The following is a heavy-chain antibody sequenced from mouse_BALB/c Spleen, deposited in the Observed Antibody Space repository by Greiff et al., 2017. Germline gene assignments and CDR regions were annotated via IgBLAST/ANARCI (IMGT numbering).Heavy chain of an antibody. D-gene: IGHD1-2*01. V-gene: IGHV2-9*02. CDR3: ARDRGTTATPYYYAMDY. CDR2: IWAGGST. Sequence: VMLVESGPGLVAPSQSLSITCTVSGFSLTSYGVHWVRQPPGKGLEWLGVIWAGGSTNYNSALMSRLSISKDNSKSQVFLKMNSLQTDDTAMYYCARDRGTTATPYYYAMDYWGQGTSVTVSS. J-gene: IGHJ4*01. CDR1: GFSLTSYG.